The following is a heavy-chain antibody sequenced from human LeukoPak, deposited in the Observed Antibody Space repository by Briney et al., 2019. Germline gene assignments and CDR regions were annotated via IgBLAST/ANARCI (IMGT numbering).Heavy chain of an antibody. CDR2: IYTTGAT. CDR1: SGSINSYY. D-gene: IGHD1-26*01. J-gene: IGHJ4*02. V-gene: IGHV4-4*07. CDR3: GRQGYTASYYFLDF. Sequence: SETLSLTCTVSSGSINSYYWGWVRQPPGKGLEWIGRIYTTGATQCNPSLKSRVTMSIDTSTNPFSLNLRSMAAADTAVYYCGRQGYTASYYFLDFWSQGTLVAVS.